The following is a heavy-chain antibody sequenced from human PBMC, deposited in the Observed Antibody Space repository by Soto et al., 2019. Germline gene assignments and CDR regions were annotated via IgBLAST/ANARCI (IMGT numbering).Heavy chain of an antibody. D-gene: IGHD5-18*01. CDR1: GGSISSSNW. Sequence: QVQLQESGPGLVKPSGTLSLTCAVSGGSISSSNWWSWVRQPPGKGLEWIGEIYHSGSTNYNPSLKSRVTISVDKSKNQFSLKLRSVTAADTAVYYCARDRRLQLSVSGSAFDIWGQGTMVTVSS. CDR2: IYHSGST. CDR3: ARDRRLQLSVSGSAFDI. V-gene: IGHV4-4*02. J-gene: IGHJ3*02.